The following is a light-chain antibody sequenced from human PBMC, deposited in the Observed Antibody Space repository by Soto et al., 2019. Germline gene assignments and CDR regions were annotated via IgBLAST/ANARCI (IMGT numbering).Light chain of an antibody. V-gene: IGKV3-20*01. Sequence: EMVLTQSPDTLSLSPGERATLSCRASQGISRFFLACYQQKHGKAPRLLIYCASSRATGTPDRFSFSGSGTYFTLTISRLEPEDFEVYYCQQYGRSPPLTFVGGTKVESK. J-gene: IGKJ4*01. CDR2: CAS. CDR3: QQYGRSPPLT. CDR1: QGISRFF.